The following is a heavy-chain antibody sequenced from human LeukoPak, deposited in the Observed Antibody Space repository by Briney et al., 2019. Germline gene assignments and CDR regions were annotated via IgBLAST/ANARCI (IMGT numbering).Heavy chain of an antibody. D-gene: IGHD1-26*01. CDR2: IYYSGST. Sequence: PSETLSLTCTVSGGSISSGGYYWSWIRQHPGKGLEWIGYIYYSGSTYYNPSLKSRVTISVDTSKNQFSLKLSSVTAADTAVYYCARQTLVGATFYFDYWGQGTLVTVSS. J-gene: IGHJ4*02. V-gene: IGHV4-31*03. CDR1: GGSISSGGYY. CDR3: ARQTLVGATFYFDY.